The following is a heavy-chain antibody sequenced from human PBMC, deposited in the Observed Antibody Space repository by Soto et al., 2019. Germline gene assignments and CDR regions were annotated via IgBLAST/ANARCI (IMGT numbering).Heavy chain of an antibody. Sequence: LRLSCAASGFTFSRYWMSWVRQAPGKGLEWVANINQDGREKYFVDSVKGRFTISRDNAKNSLFPQMNSLRAEDTAVYYCARLMNGGATDYWGLGTLVTVSS. CDR2: INQDGREK. CDR1: GFTFSRYW. CDR3: ARLMNGGATDY. D-gene: IGHD1-26*01. V-gene: IGHV3-7*03. J-gene: IGHJ4*02.